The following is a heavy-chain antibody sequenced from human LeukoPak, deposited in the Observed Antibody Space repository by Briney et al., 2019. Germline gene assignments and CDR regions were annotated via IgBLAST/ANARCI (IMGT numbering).Heavy chain of an antibody. D-gene: IGHD2-2*01. V-gene: IGHV3-30*03. CDR3: ASSTIVPFDY. CDR2: ISYDGSNK. CDR1: GFTFSSYG. J-gene: IGHJ4*02. Sequence: GGSLRLSCAASGFTFSSYGMHWVRQAPGKGLEWVAFISYDGSNKYYADSVKGRFTISRDNSKKTLYLQMNSLRAEDTAVYYCASSTIVPFDYWGQGTLVTVSS.